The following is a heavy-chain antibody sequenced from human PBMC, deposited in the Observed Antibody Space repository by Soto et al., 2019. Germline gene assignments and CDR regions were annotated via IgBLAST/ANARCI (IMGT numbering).Heavy chain of an antibody. J-gene: IGHJ4*02. CDR2: ISYDGSNK. V-gene: IGHV3-30*18. D-gene: IGHD3-22*01. CDR3: AKVGGYYDSSGSLRGYFDY. Sequence: GGSLRLSCAASGFTFSSYGMHWVRQAPGKGLEWVAVISYDGSNKYYADSVKGRFTISRDNSKNTLYLQMNSLRAEDTAVYYCAKVGGYYDSSGSLRGYFDYWGQGTLVTVSS. CDR1: GFTFSSYG.